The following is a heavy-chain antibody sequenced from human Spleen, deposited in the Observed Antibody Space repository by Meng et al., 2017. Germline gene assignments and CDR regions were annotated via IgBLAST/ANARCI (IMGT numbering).Heavy chain of an antibody. CDR1: GYSIGSGFY. CDR3: VRDRGDGGTTDF. CDR2: IHHSGTT. D-gene: IGHD1-7*01. Sequence: SETLSLTRDITGYSIGSGFYWGWIRQAPGKGLEWISSIHHSGTTYYNPSLKSRVTTSMDTSKNQFSLKLTSVTAADTAIYYCVRDRGDGGTTDFWGQGTLVTVSS. V-gene: IGHV4-38-2*02. J-gene: IGHJ4*02.